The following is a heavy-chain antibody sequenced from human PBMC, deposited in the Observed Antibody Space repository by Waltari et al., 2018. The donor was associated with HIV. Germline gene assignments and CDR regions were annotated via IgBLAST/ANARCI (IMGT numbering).Heavy chain of an antibody. Sequence: QVQLVESGGGVVQPGRSLRLSCAASGFPFCSSWLHWVRQAPGKGLEWVAVISYDGSNKYYADAVKGRFTISRDNSKNTLDLQMNSLRAEDTAVYYCAKDKGGVTYIFDYWGQGTLVTVSS. V-gene: IGHV3-30*18. CDR3: AKDKGGVTYIFDY. J-gene: IGHJ4*02. D-gene: IGHD1-1*01. CDR1: GFPFCSSW. CDR2: ISYDGSNK.